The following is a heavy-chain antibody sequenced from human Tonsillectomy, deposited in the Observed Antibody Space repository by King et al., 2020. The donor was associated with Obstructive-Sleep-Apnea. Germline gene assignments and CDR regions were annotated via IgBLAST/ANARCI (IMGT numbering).Heavy chain of an antibody. D-gene: IGHD5-24*01. Sequence: VQLVESGGGLVRPGGSLRLSCEASGFTFSLYDINWVRQAPGKGLEWVSSISYTSYYIYYADSLNGRFTISRDNAKNSVSLQMNGVRREDTAVYYCARRRDGYNSDWYFDLWGRGTLVTVSS. J-gene: IGHJ2*01. CDR2: ISYTSYYI. CDR3: ARRRDGYNSDWYFDL. CDR1: GFTFSLYD. V-gene: IGHV3-21*01.